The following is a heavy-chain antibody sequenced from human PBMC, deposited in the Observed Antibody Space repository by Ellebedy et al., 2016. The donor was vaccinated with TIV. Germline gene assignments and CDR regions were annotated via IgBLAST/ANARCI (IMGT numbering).Heavy chain of an antibody. V-gene: IGHV3-33*01. Sequence: GGSLRLSXAASGFTFSSYGMHWVRQAPGKGLEWVAVIWYDGSNKYYADSVKGRFTISRDNSKNTLYLQMNSLRAEDTAVYYCARDHAWSYGPLGFDYWGQGTLVTVSS. D-gene: IGHD2-21*01. CDR2: IWYDGSNK. J-gene: IGHJ4*02. CDR1: GFTFSSYG. CDR3: ARDHAWSYGPLGFDY.